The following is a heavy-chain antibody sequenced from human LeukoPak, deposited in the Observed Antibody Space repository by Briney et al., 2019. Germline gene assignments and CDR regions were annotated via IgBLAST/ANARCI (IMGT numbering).Heavy chain of an antibody. Sequence: PGGSLRLSCAASGFTLSSYGIHWVRQAPGKGLEWVSLISYEGSDKYYADSVKGRFTISRDNSKNTLFLQMNSLRPEDTAVYYCVKDSTHCSGGSCYGGDYWGQGTLVTVSS. CDR2: ISYEGSDK. J-gene: IGHJ4*02. D-gene: IGHD2-15*01. V-gene: IGHV3-30*18. CDR1: GFTLSSYG. CDR3: VKDSTHCSGGSCYGGDY.